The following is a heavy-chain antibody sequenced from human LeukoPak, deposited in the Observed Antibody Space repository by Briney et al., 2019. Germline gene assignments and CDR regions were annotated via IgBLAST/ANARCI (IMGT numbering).Heavy chain of an antibody. CDR1: GGSISIYY. J-gene: IGHJ6*03. D-gene: IGHD3-10*01. Sequence: PSETLSLTCTVSGGSISIYYCGWIRQPPGKGLEWIGEINHSGSTNYNPSLKSRVTISVDTSKNQFSLKLSSVTAADTAVYYCAYGSYYYYMDVWGKGTTVTVSS. CDR2: INHSGST. V-gene: IGHV4-34*03. CDR3: AYGSYYYYMDV.